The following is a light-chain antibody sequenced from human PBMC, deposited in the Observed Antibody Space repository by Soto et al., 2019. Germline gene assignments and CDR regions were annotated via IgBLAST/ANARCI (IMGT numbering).Light chain of an antibody. Sequence: QSALTQPPSASGSPGQSVTISCTGTSSDVGGYNYVSWYQQHPGKAPKLMIYEVSKRPSGVPDRFSGSKSGNTASLTVSGLQAEDEADYYCSSYAGSPVFGGGTKL. V-gene: IGLV2-8*01. CDR2: EVS. J-gene: IGLJ2*01. CDR3: SSYAGSPV. CDR1: SSDVGGYNY.